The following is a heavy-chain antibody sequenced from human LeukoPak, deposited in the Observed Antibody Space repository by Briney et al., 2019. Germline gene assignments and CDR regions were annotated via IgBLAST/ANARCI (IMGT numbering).Heavy chain of an antibody. CDR3: TREDDFWSGYPFH. D-gene: IGHD3-3*01. Sequence: GGSPRLSCTASGFTFGDYAMSWVRQAPGKGLEWVGFIRSKAYGGTTEYAASVKGRFTISRDDSKSIAYLQMNSLKTEDTAVYYCTREDDFWSGYPFHWGQGTLVTVSS. CDR2: IRSKAYGGTT. J-gene: IGHJ4*02. V-gene: IGHV3-49*04. CDR1: GFTFGDYA.